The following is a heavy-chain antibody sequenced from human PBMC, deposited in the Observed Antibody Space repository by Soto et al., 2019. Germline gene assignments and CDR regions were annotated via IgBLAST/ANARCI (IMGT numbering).Heavy chain of an antibody. D-gene: IGHD2-21*02. CDR2: VYHTGDT. Sequence: SETLSLTCGVSGGTVASSHWWSCVRQSPGGGLEWIGNVYHTGDTNFNPSLQSRVTISVDKSNNQFSLRLNSLTAADTAVYFCAREIVTAGGNNYFDPWGPGTLVTVSS. CDR3: AREIVTAGGNNYFDP. V-gene: IGHV4-4*02. J-gene: IGHJ5*02. CDR1: GGTVASSHW.